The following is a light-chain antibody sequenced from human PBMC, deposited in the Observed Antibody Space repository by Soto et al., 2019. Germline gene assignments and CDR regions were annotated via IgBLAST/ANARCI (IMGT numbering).Light chain of an antibody. CDR2: DAS. CDR3: QHYGSPLT. CDR1: QSVSSSY. Sequence: EIVLTQSPGTLSLSPGERATLSCRASQSVSSSYLAWYQQKPGQAPRLLIYDASSRATGIPDRFSGSGSGTDFTLTISRLEPGDFAVYYCQHYGSPLTFGQGTKVDI. V-gene: IGKV3-20*01. J-gene: IGKJ1*01.